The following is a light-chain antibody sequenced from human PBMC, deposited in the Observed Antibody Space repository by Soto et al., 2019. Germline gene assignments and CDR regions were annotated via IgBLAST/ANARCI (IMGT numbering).Light chain of an antibody. Sequence: EIVLTQSPGTLSLSPGERATLSCRASQSFSSSYLGWYQQKPGQAPRRLIYAASSRATGIPDRFSGSGSGTDFTLTISRLEPEDFAVYYCQQYGSSPKTFGQGTKVEIK. CDR3: QQYGSSPKT. V-gene: IGKV3-20*01. J-gene: IGKJ1*01. CDR2: AAS. CDR1: QSFSSSY.